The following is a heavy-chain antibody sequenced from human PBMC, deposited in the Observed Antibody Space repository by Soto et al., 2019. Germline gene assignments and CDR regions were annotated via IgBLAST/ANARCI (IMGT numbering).Heavy chain of an antibody. J-gene: IGHJ4*02. V-gene: IGHV3-15*01. CDR3: TTDRKRSAGYAIDH. D-gene: IGHD5-12*01. CDR2: IKSETDGGTT. Sequence: VQLVESGGGLVKPGGSLRLSCAASGFTFSDAWMSWVRQAPGKGLEWAGRIKSETDGGTTDYAAPVKGRFTIIREESKNTLYLQMDSLKTEDTAVYYCTTDRKRSAGYAIDHWGPGTLVTVSS. CDR1: GFTFSDAW.